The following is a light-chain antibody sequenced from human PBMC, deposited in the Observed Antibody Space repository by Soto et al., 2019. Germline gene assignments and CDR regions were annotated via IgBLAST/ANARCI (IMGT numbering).Light chain of an antibody. V-gene: IGKV1-33*01. CDR2: EAS. CDR3: QQSYSTPKT. CDR1: QDITNY. J-gene: IGKJ1*01. Sequence: DIQMTQSPSSLSASVGDRVTITCQASQDITNYLNWYQQKPGKAPKLLIYEASSLETGVPSRFSGGGSGAHFTFTISSLQPEDFATYYCQQSYSTPKTFGQGTKVEIK.